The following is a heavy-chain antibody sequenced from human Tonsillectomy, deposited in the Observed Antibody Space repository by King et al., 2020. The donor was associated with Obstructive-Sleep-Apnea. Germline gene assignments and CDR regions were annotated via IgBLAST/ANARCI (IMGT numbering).Heavy chain of an antibody. J-gene: IGHJ3*02. CDR2: VRNKAFNYAT. Sequence: EVQLVESGGGLVQPGGSLKLSCAASGFSFSGSAVHWVRQASGKGLEWVGRVRNKAFNYATTYAASVKGRFTISRNDSKSTAYLQMNSLKTEDTAVYFCTTLDQLLPTGDAFDIWGQGTTVTVSS. CDR3: TTLDQLLPTGDAFDI. V-gene: IGHV3-73*01. D-gene: IGHD1-1*01. CDR1: GFSFSGSA.